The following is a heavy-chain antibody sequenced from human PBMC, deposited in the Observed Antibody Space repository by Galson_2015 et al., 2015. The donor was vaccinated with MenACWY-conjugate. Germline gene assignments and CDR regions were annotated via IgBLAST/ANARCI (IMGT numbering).Heavy chain of an antibody. CDR3: ARLTGGRFDL. D-gene: IGHD7-27*01. V-gene: IGHV1-69*05. J-gene: IGHJ4*02. Sequence: GTLSRYGIGWVRPAPVQGLEWMGGIIPVIGTTNYAQKFQGRVTMTRNTSITTAYMELSSLNSEDTAVYFCARLTGGRFDLWGQGTLVTVSS. CDR1: GTLSRYG. CDR2: IIPVIGTT.